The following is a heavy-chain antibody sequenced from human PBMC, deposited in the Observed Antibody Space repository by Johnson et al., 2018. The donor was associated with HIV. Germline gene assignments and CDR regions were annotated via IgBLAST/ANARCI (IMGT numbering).Heavy chain of an antibody. J-gene: IGHJ3*02. Sequence: QVQLVESGGGVVQPGRSLRLSCTASAFTFSNYALHWVRQAPGKGLEWMAVISYDGSNKYYADSVKGRFTISRDNSKNTLYLQMNSLRAADTAVFSRARGDGIAARGGAFDSWGQGTMVTVSS. CDR1: AFTFSNYA. D-gene: IGHD6-6*01. V-gene: IGHV3-30*04. CDR3: ARGDGIAARGGAFDS. CDR2: ISYDGSNK.